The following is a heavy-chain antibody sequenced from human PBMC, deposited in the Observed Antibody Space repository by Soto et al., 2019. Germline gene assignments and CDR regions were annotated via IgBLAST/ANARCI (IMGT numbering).Heavy chain of an antibody. V-gene: IGHV3-15*07. Sequence: PGGSLRLSCAASGFTFSNAWMNWVRQAPGKGLEWVGRIKSKTDGGTTDYAAPVKGRSTISRDDSKNTLYLQMNSLKTEDTAVYYCTTDSSGLDSMDVWGQGTTVTVSS. J-gene: IGHJ6*02. D-gene: IGHD6-19*01. CDR2: IKSKTDGGTT. CDR3: TTDSSGLDSMDV. CDR1: GFTFSNAW.